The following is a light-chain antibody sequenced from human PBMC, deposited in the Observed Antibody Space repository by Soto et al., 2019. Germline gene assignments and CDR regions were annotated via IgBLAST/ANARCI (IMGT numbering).Light chain of an antibody. J-gene: IGKJ4*01. CDR2: VAS. CDR1: QSISSW. V-gene: IGKV1-5*03. CDR3: YQYSDFCHT. Sequence: DIQMTQSPSALSASVGDRVTITCRASQSISSWFDWYEQRPRKGPSLLISVASSLESGVPSRFSGSGSGTEFTLTISSLLLEEFATYYCYQYSDFCHTFGGGTKVHIK.